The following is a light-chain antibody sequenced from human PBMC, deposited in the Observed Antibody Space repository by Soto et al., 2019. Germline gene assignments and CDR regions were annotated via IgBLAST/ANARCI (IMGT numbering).Light chain of an antibody. CDR1: SSDVGGYNY. V-gene: IGLV2-14*01. J-gene: IGLJ2*01. CDR2: EVS. Sequence: QSVLTQPASMSGSPGQSITISCTETSSDVGGYNYVSWYQQHPGKAPKLMIYEVSNRPSGVSNRFSGSKSGNTASLTISGLQAEDEADYYCSSYTSISTPVFGGGTKLTVL. CDR3: SSYTSISTPV.